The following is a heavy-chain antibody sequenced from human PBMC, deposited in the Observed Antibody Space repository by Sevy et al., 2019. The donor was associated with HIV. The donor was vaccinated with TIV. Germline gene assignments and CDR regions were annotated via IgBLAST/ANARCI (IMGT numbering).Heavy chain of an antibody. CDR3: ARLVIFGVVTPDWFDP. J-gene: IGHJ5*02. CDR1: GGSISSSTYY. CDR2: IYYSGST. Sequence: SETLSLTCTVSGGSISSSTYYWVWIRQPPGKGLEWIGSIYYSGSTYQNPSLKSRVTISVDTSKNQFSLKLSSVTAADTAVYYCARLVIFGVVTPDWFDPWGQGTLVTVSS. V-gene: IGHV4-39*01. D-gene: IGHD3-3*01.